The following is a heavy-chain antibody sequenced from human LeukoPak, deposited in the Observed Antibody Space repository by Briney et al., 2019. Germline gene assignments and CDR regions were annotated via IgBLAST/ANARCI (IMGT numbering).Heavy chain of an antibody. D-gene: IGHD4-17*01. CDR1: GFTFSSYG. CDR3: ARDCFPAVTTPCWLDP. V-gene: IGHV3-33*01. J-gene: IGHJ5*02. CDR2: IWYDGSNK. Sequence: GGSLRLSCAASGFTFSSYGMHWVRQAPGKGLEWVAVIWYDGSNKYYADSVKGRFTISRDNSKNTLYLQMSSLRAEDTAVYYCARDCFPAVTTPCWLDPWGQGTLVTVSS.